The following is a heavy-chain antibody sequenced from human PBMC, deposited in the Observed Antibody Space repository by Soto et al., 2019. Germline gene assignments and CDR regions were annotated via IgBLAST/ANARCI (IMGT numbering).Heavy chain of an antibody. V-gene: IGHV1-69*13. CDR2: IIPIFGTA. CDR1: GGTFSSYA. Sequence: SVKVSCKASGGTFSSYAISWVRQAPGQGLEWMGGIIPIFGTANYAQKFQGRVTITADESTSTAYMELSSLRSEDTAVYYCAREGYCTNGVCYPTYYYYYYGMDVWGQGTTVTVSS. D-gene: IGHD2-8*01. CDR3: AREGYCTNGVCYPTYYYYYYGMDV. J-gene: IGHJ6*02.